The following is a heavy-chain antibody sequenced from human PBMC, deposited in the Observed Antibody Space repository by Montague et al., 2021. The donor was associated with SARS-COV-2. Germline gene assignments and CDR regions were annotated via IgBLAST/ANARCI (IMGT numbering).Heavy chain of an antibody. CDR2: INHDGST. D-gene: IGHD3-10*01. J-gene: IGHJ6*03. CDR1: GTSFSGYY. Sequence: SETLSLTCAVHGTSFSGYYWYWIRQPPGKGLEWIGEINHDGSTKYSPSLKSRLTISADTSKNQFSLKLTSVAAAATAAYYCARLRDGVVPSPILGVGAYYSYYYMDVWGRGTTVTVSS. CDR3: ARLRDGVVPSPILGVGAYYSYYYMDV. V-gene: IGHV4-34*01.